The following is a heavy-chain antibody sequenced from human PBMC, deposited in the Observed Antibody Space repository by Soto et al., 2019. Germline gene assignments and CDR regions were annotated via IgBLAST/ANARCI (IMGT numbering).Heavy chain of an antibody. CDR2: IYYSGST. J-gene: IGHJ3*02. CDR3: ARENVWDAFDI. CDR1: GGSISSYY. Sequence: QVQLQESGPGLVKPSETLSLTCTVSGGSISSYYWSWIRQPPGKGLEWIGNIYYSGSTNYNPSLTSXXTXSEXTSKNQFSLKLSSVTAADTAVYYCARENVWDAFDIWGQGTMVTVSS. V-gene: IGHV4-59*01.